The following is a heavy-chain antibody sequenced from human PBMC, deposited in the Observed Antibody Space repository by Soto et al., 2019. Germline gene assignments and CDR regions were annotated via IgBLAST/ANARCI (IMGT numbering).Heavy chain of an antibody. V-gene: IGHV5-51*01. CDR2: IYPGDFDT. CDR1: GYNFNTYW. D-gene: IGHD5-18*01. J-gene: IGHJ4*02. CDR3: DRIIGHTYAYQEFFDH. Sequence: GESLKISCTGSGYNFNTYWIGWVRQMPGKGLEWMGIIYPGDFDTRYSQSFEGHFTMSVDKSINTAYPQWSSLETSETAMYYCDRIIGHTYAYQEFFDHWGQGTPVTVSS.